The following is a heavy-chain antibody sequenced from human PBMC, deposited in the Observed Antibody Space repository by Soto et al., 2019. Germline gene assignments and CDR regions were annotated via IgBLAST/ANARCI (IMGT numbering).Heavy chain of an antibody. Sequence: VGSLRLSCAASGFTFSSSAMSWVRQAPGKGLEWVSGISGGGVSTYYADSVKGRFTISRDNSKNTLYLQMDSLRGADTAVYYCAKDDYSNSYYYGMDVWGQGTMVTVSS. CDR3: AKDDYSNSYYYGMDV. V-gene: IGHV3-23*01. CDR2: ISGGGVST. D-gene: IGHD4-4*01. J-gene: IGHJ6*02. CDR1: GFTFSSSA.